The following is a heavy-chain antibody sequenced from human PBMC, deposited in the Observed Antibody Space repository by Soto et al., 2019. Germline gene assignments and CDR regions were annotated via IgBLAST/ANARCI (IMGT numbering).Heavy chain of an antibody. V-gene: IGHV1-2*04. Sequence: QVQLVQSGAEVKKPGASVKVSCKASGYTFTGYYMHWVRQAPGQGLEWMGWINPNSGGTNYAQKFQGWVTMTRDTSIGTAYMELSRLRSDDTAVYYCARQYNWNCQTCFDYWGQGTLVTVSS. D-gene: IGHD1-7*01. J-gene: IGHJ4*02. CDR2: INPNSGGT. CDR1: GYTFTGYY. CDR3: ARQYNWNCQTCFDY.